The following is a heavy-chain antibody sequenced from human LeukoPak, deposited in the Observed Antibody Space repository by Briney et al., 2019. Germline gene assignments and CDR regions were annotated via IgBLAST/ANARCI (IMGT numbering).Heavy chain of an antibody. CDR2: ISWNSGSI. CDR3: ATTYCSSTSCPGNGFDP. CDR1: GFTFDDYA. J-gene: IGHJ5*02. V-gene: IGHV3-9*01. Sequence: GGSLRLSCAASGFTFDDYAMHWVRQAPGKGLEWVSGISWNSGSIGYADSVKGRVTISRDNAKNSLYLQMNSLRAEDTALYYCATTYCSSTSCPGNGFDPWGQGTLVTVSS. D-gene: IGHD2-2*01.